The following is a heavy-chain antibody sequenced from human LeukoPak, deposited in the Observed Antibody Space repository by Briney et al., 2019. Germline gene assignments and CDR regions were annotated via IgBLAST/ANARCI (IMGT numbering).Heavy chain of an antibody. CDR2: IYHSGST. Sequence: PSETLSLTCAVSGGSISSGGYSWSWIRQPPGKGLGWIGYIYHSGSTYYNPSLKSRVTISVDRSKNQFSLKLSSVTAADTAVYYCASDRLGWFDPWGQGTLVTVSS. J-gene: IGHJ5*02. V-gene: IGHV4-30-2*01. D-gene: IGHD4-11*01. CDR1: GGSISSGGYS. CDR3: ASDRLGWFDP.